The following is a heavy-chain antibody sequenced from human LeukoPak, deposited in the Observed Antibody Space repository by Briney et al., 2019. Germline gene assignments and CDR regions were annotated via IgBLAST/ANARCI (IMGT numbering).Heavy chain of an antibody. CDR1: GYTFTSYG. CDR2: ISAYNGNT. D-gene: IGHD3-22*01. V-gene: IGHV1-18*01. J-gene: IGHJ4*02. CDR3: ARDRLDYYDSSGYYYARVNYDY. Sequence: ASVKVSCKASGYTFTSYGISWVRQAHGQGLEWMGWISAYNGNTNYAQKLQGRVTMTTDTSTSTAYMELRSLRSDDTAVYYCARDRLDYYDSSGYYYARVNYDYWGQGTLVTVSS.